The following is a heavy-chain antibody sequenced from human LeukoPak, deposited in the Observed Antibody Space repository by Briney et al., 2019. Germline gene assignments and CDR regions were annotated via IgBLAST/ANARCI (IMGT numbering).Heavy chain of an antibody. CDR1: GFTFSRHA. J-gene: IGHJ6*03. D-gene: IGHD2-2*01. CDR3: ARDYQPPDNYYFYMDV. V-gene: IGHV3-23*01. CDR2: ISGGSDRT. Sequence: GGSLRLSCVASGFTFSRHAMSWVRQAPGKGLEWVSSISGGSDRTYYGDSVKGRFTISRDNSKNTVFLQMNSLRVEDTAVYYCARDYQPPDNYYFYMDVWGKGTTVTVSS.